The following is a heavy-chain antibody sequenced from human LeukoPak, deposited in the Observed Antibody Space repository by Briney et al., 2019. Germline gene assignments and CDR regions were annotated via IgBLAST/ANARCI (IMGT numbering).Heavy chain of an antibody. D-gene: IGHD3-10*01. CDR2: IYYSGST. J-gene: IGHJ4*02. CDR1: GGSISSYY. V-gene: IGHV4-59*08. CDR3: GSGSYYFDY. Sequence: KPSETLSLTCTVSGGSISSYYWSWIRQPPGKRLEWIGHIYYSGSTNYNPSLKSRVTISADTSKNQFSLKLSSVTAADTAVYYCGSGSYYFDYWGQGTLVTVST.